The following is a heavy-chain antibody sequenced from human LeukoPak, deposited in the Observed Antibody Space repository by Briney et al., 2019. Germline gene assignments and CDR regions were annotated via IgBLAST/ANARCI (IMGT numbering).Heavy chain of an antibody. D-gene: IGHD1-14*01. CDR2: LYSDGNT. CDR3: ARGVEPLAANTLAY. J-gene: IGHJ4*02. CDR1: GLTAITND. Sequence: PGGSLRLSCAVSGLTAITNDMTWVRQAPGNGLEWVSVLYSDGNTKYADSVQGRFTISRDNSKNTLYLEMNSLSPDDTAVYYCARGVEPLAANTLAYWGQGTLVTVSS. V-gene: IGHV3-53*01.